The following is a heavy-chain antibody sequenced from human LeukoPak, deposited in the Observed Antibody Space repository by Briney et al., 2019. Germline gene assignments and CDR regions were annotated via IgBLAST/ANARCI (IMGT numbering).Heavy chain of an antibody. CDR1: GGSISSSSYY. Sequence: SETLSLTCAVSGGSISSSSYYWGWIRQPPGKGLEWIGSIYYSGSTDYNPSLKSRVTISVDTSKNQFSLKLSSVTAADTAVYYCARHDGLRYFDWFPHFDYWGQGTLVTVSS. D-gene: IGHD3-9*01. CDR3: ARHDGLRYFDWFPHFDY. J-gene: IGHJ4*02. CDR2: IYYSGST. V-gene: IGHV4-39*01.